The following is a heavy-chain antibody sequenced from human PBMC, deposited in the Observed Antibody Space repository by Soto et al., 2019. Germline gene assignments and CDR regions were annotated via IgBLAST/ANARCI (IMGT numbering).Heavy chain of an antibody. V-gene: IGHV5-51*01. CDR2: IYAGDSDT. Sequence: GESLKISCKGSGYSFTSYWIGWVRQMPGKGLEWMGIIYAGDSDTRYSPSFQGQVTISADKSISTAYLQWSSLKASDTAMYYCARLPLSNWGSKFNYFDYWGQGTLVTVS. D-gene: IGHD7-27*01. CDR3: ARLPLSNWGSKFNYFDY. CDR1: GYSFTSYW. J-gene: IGHJ4*02.